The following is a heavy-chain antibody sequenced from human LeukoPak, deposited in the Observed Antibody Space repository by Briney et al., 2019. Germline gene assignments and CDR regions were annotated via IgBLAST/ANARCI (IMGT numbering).Heavy chain of an antibody. V-gene: IGHV3-74*01. D-gene: IGHD1-26*01. J-gene: IGHJ2*01. CDR3: ARGRSPTLGYFDL. CDR1: VFTFSTYW. Sequence: PGGSLRLSCAASVFTFSTYWMHWVRQAPGKGLVWVSRINTDGSTTNYADSVQGRFTISRDNAKNRLYLEMNSLRAEDTAVYYCARGRSPTLGYFDLWGRGTLVTVSS. CDR2: INTDGSTT.